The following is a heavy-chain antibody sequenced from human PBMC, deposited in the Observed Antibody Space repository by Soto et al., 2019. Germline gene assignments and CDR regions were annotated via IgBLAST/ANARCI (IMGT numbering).Heavy chain of an antibody. CDR2: INHSGST. CDR1: GGSFSGYY. D-gene: IGHD2-8*01. V-gene: IGHV4-34*01. Sequence: QVQLQQWGAGLLKPSETLSLTCAVYGGSFSGYYWSWIRQPPGKGLEWIGEINHSGSTNYNPYLKSRVNRSVDTSKNQFSLKLSSVTAADTAVYYCARGGVLMVYALGNWFDPWGQGTLVTVSS. CDR3: ARGGVLMVYALGNWFDP. J-gene: IGHJ5*02.